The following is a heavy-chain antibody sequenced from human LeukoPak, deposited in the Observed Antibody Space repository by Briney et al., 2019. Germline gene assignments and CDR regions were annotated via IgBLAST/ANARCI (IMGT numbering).Heavy chain of an antibody. CDR1: GGSLSGYN. D-gene: IGHD3-3*01. CDR3: ARSRAGNDFLSGFYAFDI. V-gene: IGHV4-34*04. J-gene: IGHJ3*02. CDR2: INHSGSS. Sequence: SDTLSLTCAVSGGSLSGYNWSWIRQPPGQGLEWIGEINHSGSSKNNPSLKSRGTVLVDTSKNQFSLKLRSVTAADSAVYYCARSRAGNDFLSGFYAFDIWGQGTMVTVSS.